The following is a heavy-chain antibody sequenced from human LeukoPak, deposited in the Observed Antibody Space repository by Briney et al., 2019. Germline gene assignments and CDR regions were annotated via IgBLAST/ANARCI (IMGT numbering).Heavy chain of an antibody. CDR3: GGIAVAYDMDV. V-gene: IGHV4-39*07. CDR2: IYYSGST. Sequence: SETLSLTCTVSGGSISSSSYYWGWIRQPPGKGLEWIGSIYYSGSTYYNPSLKSRVTISVDTSKNQFSLKLSSVTAADTAVYYCGGIAVAYDMDVWGQGTTVTVSS. J-gene: IGHJ6*02. D-gene: IGHD6-19*01. CDR1: GGSISSSSYY.